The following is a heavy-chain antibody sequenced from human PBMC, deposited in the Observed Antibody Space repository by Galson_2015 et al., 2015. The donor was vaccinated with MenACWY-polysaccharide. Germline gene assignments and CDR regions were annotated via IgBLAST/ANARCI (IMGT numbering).Heavy chain of an antibody. CDR1: GGSISSSY. CDR3: ARAISVAGQRQYFDL. CDR2: IINSGST. D-gene: IGHD6-19*01. Sequence: LSLTCPVSGGSISSSYWNWIRQHPGKGLEWVGYIINSGSTNQNPSFKSRVTMSVETSKNQFSLNLTSVTAADPAVYYCARAISVAGQRQYFDLWGRGTLVTVSS. V-gene: IGHV4-59*01. J-gene: IGHJ2*01.